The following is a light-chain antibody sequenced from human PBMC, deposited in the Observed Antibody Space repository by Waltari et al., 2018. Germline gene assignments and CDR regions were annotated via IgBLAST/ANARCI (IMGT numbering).Light chain of an antibody. V-gene: IGLV4-69*02. J-gene: IGLJ2*01. Sequence: QLVLTQSPSASASLGASVKITCTLSSGHSNYVTAWHQQQPGRGPRYWMRLNSDGSHTKRDGIPDRFSGSSSGTERFLIISSLQSEDEADYYCQTWDSGIVVFGGGTKLTVL. CDR2: LNSDGSH. CDR3: QTWDSGIVV. CDR1: SGHSNYV.